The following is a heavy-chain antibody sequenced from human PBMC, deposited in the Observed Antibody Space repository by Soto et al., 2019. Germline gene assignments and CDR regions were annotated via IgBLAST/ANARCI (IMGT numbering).Heavy chain of an antibody. CDR3: ARAGDQITMAFYGIDV. CDR2: ISAYNGNT. J-gene: IGHJ6*02. CDR1: GYTFTSYG. D-gene: IGHD3-10*01. Sequence: ASVKVSCKASGYTFTSYGISWVRQAPGQGLEWMGWISAYNGNTNYAQKLQGRVTMTTDTSTSKAYMELWSLRSDDTAVYYCARAGDQITMAFYGIDVWGQGTTVTVSS. V-gene: IGHV1-18*01.